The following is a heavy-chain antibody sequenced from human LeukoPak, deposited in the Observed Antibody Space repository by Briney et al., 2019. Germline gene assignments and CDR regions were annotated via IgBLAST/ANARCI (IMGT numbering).Heavy chain of an antibody. J-gene: IGHJ4*02. CDR3: ARSAPVVVPAATGPIDY. V-gene: IGHV1-3*04. CDR1: GYTLTSYA. CDR2: INTGNGNT. Sequence: ASVKVSCKASGYTLTSYAMHWVRQAPGQRLEWMGWINTGNGNTKYSQKFQGRVTITRDTSASTAYMELRSLRSDDTAVYYCARSAPVVVPAATGPIDYWGQGTLVTVSS. D-gene: IGHD2-2*01.